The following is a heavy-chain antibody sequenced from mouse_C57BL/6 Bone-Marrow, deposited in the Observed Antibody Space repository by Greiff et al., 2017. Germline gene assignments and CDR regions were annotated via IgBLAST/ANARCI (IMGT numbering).Heavy chain of an antibody. J-gene: IGHJ2*01. CDR2: IRNKANGYTT. CDR1: GFTFTDYY. CDR3: ARSLTVFDY. V-gene: IGHV7-3*01. Sequence: EVMLVESGGGLVQPGGSLSLSCAASGFTFTDYYMSWVRQPPGKALEWLGFIRNKANGYTTEYSASVKGRFTISRDTSQSILYLQMNALSTEDSATYYCARSLTVFDYWGQGTTLTVSS. D-gene: IGHD4-1*01.